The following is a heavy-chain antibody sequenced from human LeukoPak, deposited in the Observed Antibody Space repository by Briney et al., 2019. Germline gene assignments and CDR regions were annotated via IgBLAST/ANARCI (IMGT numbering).Heavy chain of an antibody. CDR2: ISSTGTYM. D-gene: IGHD3-10*01. Sequence: AGGSLRLSCAASGFTFSSYSMNWVRQAPGKGLEWVSSISSTGTYMYYADSVKGRFTISRDNAKNSLYLQMNSLRAEDTAVYYRARDPVRGALDGFDIWGQGTMVTVSS. CDR3: ARDPVRGALDGFDI. V-gene: IGHV3-21*01. CDR1: GFTFSSYS. J-gene: IGHJ3*02.